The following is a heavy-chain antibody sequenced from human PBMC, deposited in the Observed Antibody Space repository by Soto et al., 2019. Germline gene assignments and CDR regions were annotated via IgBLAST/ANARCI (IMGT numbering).Heavy chain of an antibody. Sequence: GESLKISCKGSGYSFTSYWIGWVRQMPGKGLDWMGIIYPGDSDTRYSPSFQGQVTISADKSISTAYLQWSSLKASDTAMYYCARLVSSGYYKDYYYYGMDVWGQGTTVTVSS. V-gene: IGHV5-51*01. CDR2: IYPGDSDT. D-gene: IGHD3-22*01. J-gene: IGHJ6*02. CDR3: ARLVSSGYYKDYYYYGMDV. CDR1: GYSFTSYW.